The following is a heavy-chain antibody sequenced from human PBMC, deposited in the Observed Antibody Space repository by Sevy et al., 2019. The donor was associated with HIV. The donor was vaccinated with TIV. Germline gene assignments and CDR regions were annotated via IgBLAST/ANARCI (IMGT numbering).Heavy chain of an antibody. CDR2: IIPIFGTA. V-gene: IGHV1-69*13. Sequence: ASVKVSCKASGGTFSSYAISWVRQARGQGLEWMGGIIPIFGTANYAQKFQGRVTITADESTSTAYMELSSLRSEDTAVYYCARDSGLVGYGMDVWGQGTTVTVSS. D-gene: IGHD1-26*01. CDR1: GGTFSSYA. J-gene: IGHJ6*02. CDR3: ARDSGLVGYGMDV.